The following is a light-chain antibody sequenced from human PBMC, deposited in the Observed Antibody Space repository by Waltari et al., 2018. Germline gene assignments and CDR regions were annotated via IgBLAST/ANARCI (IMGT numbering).Light chain of an antibody. Sequence: EIVMTQSPATLYVSPGERATLSCRASQSVSSNLAWYQQKPGQALRLLIYGASTRATGIPGRFGGSGSGTEFTLTISRLQSEDFAVYYCQQYSNWPYTFGQGTKLEIK. V-gene: IGKV3-15*01. CDR1: QSVSSN. J-gene: IGKJ2*01. CDR3: QQYSNWPYT. CDR2: GAS.